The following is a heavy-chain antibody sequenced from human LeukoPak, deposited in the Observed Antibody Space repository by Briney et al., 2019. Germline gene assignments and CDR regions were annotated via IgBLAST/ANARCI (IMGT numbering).Heavy chain of an antibody. Sequence: PGGSLRLSCAASGFTVSSNYMSWVRQAPGKGLEWVSVIYSGGSTYYADSVKGRFTISRDNSKNTLYLQMSSLRAEDTAVYYCARDAAVAGTFGQNWFDPWGQGTLVTVSS. CDR2: IYSGGST. D-gene: IGHD6-19*01. CDR1: GFTVSSNY. J-gene: IGHJ5*02. CDR3: ARDAAVAGTFGQNWFDP. V-gene: IGHV3-53*01.